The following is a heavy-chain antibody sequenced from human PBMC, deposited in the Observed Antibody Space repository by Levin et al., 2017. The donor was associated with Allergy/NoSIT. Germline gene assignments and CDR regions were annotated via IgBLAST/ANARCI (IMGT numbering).Heavy chain of an antibody. V-gene: IGHV3-30*18. CDR2: ISFDGGMI. Sequence: GGSLRLSCAASGFSFSSYGMHWVRQAPGKGLEWVAVISFDGGMIYYADSMKGRFIISRDNSKNTLFLQMNSLSIEDTAVYYCAKVAHFDSSGTFGMDVWGQGTTVTVSS. CDR1: GFSFSSYG. CDR3: AKVAHFDSSGTFGMDV. D-gene: IGHD3-22*01. J-gene: IGHJ6*02.